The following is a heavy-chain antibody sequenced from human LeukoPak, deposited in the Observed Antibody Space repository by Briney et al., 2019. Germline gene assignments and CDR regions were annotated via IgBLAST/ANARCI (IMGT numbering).Heavy chain of an antibody. Sequence: GGSLRLSCAASGFTFRGFLMSWVRQAPGKGLEWVSVIYSGGSTYYADSVKGRFTISRDNSKNTLYLQMNSLRAEDTAVYYCASTVDYYYGMDVWGQGTTVTVSS. J-gene: IGHJ6*02. D-gene: IGHD4-11*01. CDR3: ASTVDYYYGMDV. CDR1: GFTFRGFL. V-gene: IGHV3-53*01. CDR2: IYSGGST.